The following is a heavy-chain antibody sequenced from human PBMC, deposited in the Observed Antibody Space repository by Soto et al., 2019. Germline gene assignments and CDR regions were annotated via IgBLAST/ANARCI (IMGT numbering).Heavy chain of an antibody. CDR3: ARGERRYYDSSGYTYYFDY. CDR2: IYYSGSA. J-gene: IGHJ4*02. Sequence: SETLSLTCTVSGGSISSYYWSWIRQPPGKGLEWIGYIYYSGSANYNPSLKSRVTISVDTSKNQFSLKLSSVTAADTAVYYCARGERRYYDSSGYTYYFDYWGQGTLVTVSS. D-gene: IGHD3-22*01. V-gene: IGHV4-59*01. CDR1: GGSISSYY.